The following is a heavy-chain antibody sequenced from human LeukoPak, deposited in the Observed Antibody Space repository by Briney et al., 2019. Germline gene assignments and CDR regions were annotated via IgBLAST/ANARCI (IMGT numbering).Heavy chain of an antibody. CDR2: IGYDGSDK. D-gene: IGHD3-3*01. Sequence: GGSLRLSCAASGFTFSSYGMHWVRQAPGKGLEWVAFIGYDGSDKNYADSVKGRFTISRDNSKNTLYLQMNSLRTEDTAVYYCAQDSAPGILEWLPCFDYWGQGTLVTVSS. CDR3: AQDSAPGILEWLPCFDY. J-gene: IGHJ4*02. CDR1: GFTFSSYG. V-gene: IGHV3-30*02.